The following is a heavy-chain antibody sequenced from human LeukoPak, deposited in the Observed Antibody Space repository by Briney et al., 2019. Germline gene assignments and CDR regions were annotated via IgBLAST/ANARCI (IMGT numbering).Heavy chain of an antibody. Sequence: GGSLRLSCAASGFTVRSNYMSSVRQAPGKGLEWVSVIYTGGNIYYADSVKGRFTISRDSSKNTLYLHMNSLRAEDTAVYFCARRFDSFPDYWGQGTLVTVSS. CDR3: ARRFDSFPDY. CDR1: GFTVRSNY. CDR2: IYTGGNI. J-gene: IGHJ4*02. D-gene: IGHD3-22*01. V-gene: IGHV3-53*01.